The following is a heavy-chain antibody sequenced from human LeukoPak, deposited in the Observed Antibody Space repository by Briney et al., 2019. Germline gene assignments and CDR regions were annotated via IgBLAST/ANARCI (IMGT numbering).Heavy chain of an antibody. Sequence: PGESLKISCKGSGYSFTSYWISWVRQMPGKGLEWMGRIDPSDSYTNYSPSFQGHVTISADKSISTAYLQWSSLKASDTAMYYCARTSKYMYSSGRYVGGPLFDYWGQGTLVTVSS. V-gene: IGHV5-10-1*01. CDR2: IDPSDSYT. J-gene: IGHJ4*02. CDR1: GYSFTSYW. CDR3: ARTSKYMYSSGRYVGGPLFDY. D-gene: IGHD6-19*01.